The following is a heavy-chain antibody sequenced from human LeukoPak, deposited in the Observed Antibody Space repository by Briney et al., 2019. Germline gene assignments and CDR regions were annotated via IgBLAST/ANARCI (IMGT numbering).Heavy chain of an antibody. CDR2: IYSGGST. D-gene: IGHD6-6*01. Sequence: GGSLRLSCAASGFTVSSNYMSWVRQAPGEGLEWVSVIYSGGSTYYADSVKGRFTISRDNSKNTLYLQMNSLRAEDTAVYYCARGGAARDDAFDIWGQGTMVTVSS. J-gene: IGHJ3*02. CDR3: ARGGAARDDAFDI. V-gene: IGHV3-53*01. CDR1: GFTVSSNY.